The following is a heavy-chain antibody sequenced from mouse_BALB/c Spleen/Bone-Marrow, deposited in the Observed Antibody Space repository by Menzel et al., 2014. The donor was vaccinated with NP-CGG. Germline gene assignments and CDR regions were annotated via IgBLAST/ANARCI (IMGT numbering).Heavy chain of an antibody. CDR1: GFNIKDTY. CDR3: ARGNPLYAMDY. D-gene: IGHD2-1*01. CDR2: IDPANGNT. Sequence: VQLQQPGAELVKPGASVKLSCTASGFNIKDTYMHWVKQRPEQGLEWIGRIDPANGNTKYDPKFQGKATLTADKSSSTAYMQLSSLTSKDSAVYYCARGNPLYAMDYWGQGTSVTVSS. J-gene: IGHJ4*01. V-gene: IGHV14-3*02.